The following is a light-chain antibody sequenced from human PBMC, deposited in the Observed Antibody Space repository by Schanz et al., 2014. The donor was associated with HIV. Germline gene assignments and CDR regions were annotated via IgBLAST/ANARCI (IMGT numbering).Light chain of an antibody. Sequence: NFMLTQPHSVSESPGKTVAISCTRSTGSIASEYVQWYQQRPGSAPTVVIPDRFSGSIDTSSNSASLTISGLETEDEADYFCHSSDGGRPGVFGGGTKVTVL. CDR3: HSSDGGRPGV. CDR1: TGSIASEY. J-gene: IGLJ3*02. V-gene: IGLV6-57*04.